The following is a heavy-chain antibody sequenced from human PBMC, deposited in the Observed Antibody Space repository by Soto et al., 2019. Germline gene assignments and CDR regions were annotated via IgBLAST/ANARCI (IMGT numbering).Heavy chain of an antibody. CDR1: GGTFNKYA. J-gene: IGHJ4*02. Sequence: GPPVKVSCKASGGTFNKYAIDWVRQAPGQGLEWMGGIIPLFGTAKYAQKFQGRVTITADEATSTAYMELSSLRSEDTAVYYCARQFDYDTSGYYYAYWGQGTLATVSS. D-gene: IGHD3-22*01. V-gene: IGHV1-69*13. CDR3: ARQFDYDTSGYYYAY. CDR2: IIPLFGTA.